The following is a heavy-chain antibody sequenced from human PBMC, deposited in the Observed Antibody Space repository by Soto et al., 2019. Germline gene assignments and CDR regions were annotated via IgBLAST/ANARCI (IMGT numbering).Heavy chain of an antibody. CDR1: GFTFSSYS. V-gene: IGHV3-48*04. D-gene: IGHD4-17*01. J-gene: IGHJ4*02. Sequence: GGSLRLSCAASGFTFSSYSMNWVRQAPGKGLEWVSYISSSGSTIYYADSVKGRFTISRDNAKNSLYLQMNSLRAEDTAVYYCARDPTTVTTIHWGQGTLVTVSS. CDR2: ISSSGSTI. CDR3: ARDPTTVTTIH.